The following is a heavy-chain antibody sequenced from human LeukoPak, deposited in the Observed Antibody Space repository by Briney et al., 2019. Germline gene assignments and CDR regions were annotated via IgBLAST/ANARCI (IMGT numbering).Heavy chain of an antibody. Sequence: GGSLRLSCAASGCTISSYEMNWVRQAPGKGLEWVSYISSSGSTIYYADSVKGRFTISRDNAKNSLYLQMNSLRAEDTAVYYCSLVGATSYYYYGMDVWGQRTTVTVSS. J-gene: IGHJ6*02. V-gene: IGHV3-48*03. CDR1: GCTISSYE. D-gene: IGHD1-26*01. CDR3: SLVGATSYYYYGMDV. CDR2: ISSSGSTI.